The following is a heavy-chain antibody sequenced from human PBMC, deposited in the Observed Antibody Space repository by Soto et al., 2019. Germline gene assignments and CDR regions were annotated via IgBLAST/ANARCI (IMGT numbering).Heavy chain of an antibody. V-gene: IGHV3-33*01. CDR2: IWYDVSNK. D-gene: IGHD2-2*02. J-gene: IGHJ6*02. CDR1: GFTLSSTA. Sequence: GRAFTLSGSGCGFTLSSTAMQRVRPAQGKGLEWVAVIWYDVSNKYYADSVKGRFTISRDNSKNTLYLQMNSLRAEDTAVYYCARGPIVVVRAAISWMDGWGQGSTVTVSS. CDR3: ARGPIVVVRAAISWMDG.